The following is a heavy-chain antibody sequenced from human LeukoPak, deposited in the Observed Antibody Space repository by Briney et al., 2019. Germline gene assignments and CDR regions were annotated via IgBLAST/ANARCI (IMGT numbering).Heavy chain of an antibody. D-gene: IGHD3-10*01. J-gene: IGHJ4*02. V-gene: IGHV1-3*01. Sequence: ASVKVSCKASGYTFTSYAMNWVRQAPGHRLEWMGWINAGNGNTKYSQKFQGRVTITRDTSASTAYMELSSLRSEDTAVYYCARFRGSGSYFDYWGQGTLVTVSS. CDR3: ARFRGSGSYFDY. CDR1: GYTFTSYA. CDR2: INAGNGNT.